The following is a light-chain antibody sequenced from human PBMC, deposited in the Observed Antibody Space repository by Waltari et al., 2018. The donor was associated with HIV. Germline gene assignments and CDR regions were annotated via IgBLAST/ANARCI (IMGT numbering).Light chain of an antibody. J-gene: IGLJ3*02. CDR2: DTE. Sequence: QAVVTQAPSLSVSPGGTVTVPCASFTCSVSRTPYVHWIQLKPGQAPRTLIYDTEKRHPLTAGRFSGSLVGGRAALTLSGALTDDEADYYCLLSFSGVRVFGGGTKLTV. V-gene: IGLV7-46*01. CDR3: LLSFSGVRV. CDR1: TCSVSRTPY.